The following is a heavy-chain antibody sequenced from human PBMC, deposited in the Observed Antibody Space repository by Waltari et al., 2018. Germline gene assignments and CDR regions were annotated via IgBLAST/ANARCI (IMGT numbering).Heavy chain of an antibody. Sequence: QVQLQESGPGLVKPSETLSLTCAVSGYSISSGYYWGWIRQPPGKGLEWIGSIYHSGSTYYNPSLKSRVTISVDTSKNQFSLKLSSVTAADTAVYYCARVEGGSSGWGLYWGQGTLVTVSS. J-gene: IGHJ4*02. V-gene: IGHV4-38-2*01. CDR2: IYHSGST. D-gene: IGHD6-19*01. CDR1: GYSISSGYY. CDR3: ARVEGGSSGWGLY.